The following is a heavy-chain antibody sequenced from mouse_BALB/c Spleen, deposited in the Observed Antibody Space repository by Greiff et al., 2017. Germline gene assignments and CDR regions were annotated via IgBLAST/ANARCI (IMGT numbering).Heavy chain of an antibody. CDR3: ARASYYGNPAWFAY. Sequence: EVQLVESGGGLVQPGGSLRLSCATSGFTFTDYYMSWVRQPPGKALEWLGFIRNKANGYTTEYSASVKGRFTISRDNSQSILYLQMNTLRAEDSATYYCARASYYGNPAWFAYWGQGTLVTVSA. J-gene: IGHJ3*01. CDR2: IRNKANGYTT. CDR1: GFTFTDYY. V-gene: IGHV7-3*02. D-gene: IGHD2-10*01.